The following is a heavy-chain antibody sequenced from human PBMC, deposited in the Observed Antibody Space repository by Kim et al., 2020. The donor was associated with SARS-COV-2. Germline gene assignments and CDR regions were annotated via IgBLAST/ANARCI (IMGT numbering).Heavy chain of an antibody. D-gene: IGHD6-19*01. Sequence: ASVKVSCKASGYTFTGYYMHWVRQAPGQGLEWMGWINPNSGGTNYAQKFQGRVTMTRDTSISTAYMELSRLRSDDTAVYYCAREGAQYSSGWSPGNYYYYGMDVWGQGTTVTVSS. V-gene: IGHV1-2*02. J-gene: IGHJ6*02. CDR1: GYTFTGYY. CDR2: INPNSGGT. CDR3: AREGAQYSSGWSPGNYYYYGMDV.